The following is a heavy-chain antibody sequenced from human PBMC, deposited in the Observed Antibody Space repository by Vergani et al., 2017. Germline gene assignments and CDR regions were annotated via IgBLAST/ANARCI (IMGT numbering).Heavy chain of an antibody. CDR1: GFSFSGYW. CDR3: VRARCSGPCFMSNWFDS. J-gene: IGHJ5*01. CDR2: IKSDGSIT. Sequence: EVQLVESRGGLIHRGGSLRLSCEGSGFSFSGYWMHWVRQGPEKGLVWGSRIKSDGSITDYADSVKGRSTISRDNARNVLYLEMNSLRGDDTAIYYCVRARCSGPCFMSNWFDSWGQGTLVTVSS. D-gene: IGHD5-12*01. V-gene: IGHV3-74*01.